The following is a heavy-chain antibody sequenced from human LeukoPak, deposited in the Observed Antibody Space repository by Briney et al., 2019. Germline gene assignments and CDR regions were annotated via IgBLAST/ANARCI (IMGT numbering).Heavy chain of an antibody. Sequence: GGSLRLSCAASGFTFSDYWMHWVRQAPWKELVWVSRINSDGSTTSYADSVRGRFTISRDNAKNTLYVQMNSLIAEDTAVYYCARSGGGYFDYWGQGTLVTVSS. CDR1: GFTFSDYW. J-gene: IGHJ4*02. D-gene: IGHD3-16*01. CDR3: ARSGGGYFDY. CDR2: INSDGSTT. V-gene: IGHV3-74*01.